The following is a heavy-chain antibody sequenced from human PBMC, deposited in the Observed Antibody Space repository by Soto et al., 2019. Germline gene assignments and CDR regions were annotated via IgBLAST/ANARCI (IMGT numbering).Heavy chain of an antibody. CDR1: GFTFSNAW. V-gene: IGHV3-15*07. CDR3: TTTTDTAMVIGPNY. CDR2: IKSKTDGGTT. D-gene: IGHD5-18*01. J-gene: IGHJ4*02. Sequence: GGSLRLSCAASGFTFSNAWMNWVRQAPGKGLEWVGRIKSKTDGGTTDYAAPVKGRFTISRDDSKNTLYLQMNSLKTEDTAVYFCTTTTDTAMVIGPNYWGQGTLVTVSS.